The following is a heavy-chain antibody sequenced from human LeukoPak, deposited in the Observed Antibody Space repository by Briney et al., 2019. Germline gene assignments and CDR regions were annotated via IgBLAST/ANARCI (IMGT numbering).Heavy chain of an antibody. D-gene: IGHD6-13*01. CDR2: IKQDGSEK. CDR3: ARGLQQQLVRLPFDY. Sequence: GGSLRLSCAASGFTFRSYWMTWVRQAPGKGLEWVSNIKQDGSEKYYVGSVKGRFTISRDNAKNSLYLQMSSLRVEDTAVYYCARGLQQQLVRLPFDYWGQGTLVTVSS. V-gene: IGHV3-7*01. CDR1: GFTFRSYW. J-gene: IGHJ4*02.